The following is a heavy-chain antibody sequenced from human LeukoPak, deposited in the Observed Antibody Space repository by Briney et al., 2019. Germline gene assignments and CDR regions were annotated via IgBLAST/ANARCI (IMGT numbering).Heavy chain of an antibody. Sequence: PGGSLRLSCAASGYTLSSYSMNWVRQAPGKGLEWVSSISSSSSYIYYADSVKGRYTISRDNAKNSLYLQMNSLRAEDTAVYYCARDGGLRPYYYMDVWGKGTTVTVSS. CDR1: GYTLSSYS. D-gene: IGHD3-16*01. CDR2: ISSSSSYI. V-gene: IGHV3-21*01. CDR3: ARDGGLRPYYYMDV. J-gene: IGHJ6*03.